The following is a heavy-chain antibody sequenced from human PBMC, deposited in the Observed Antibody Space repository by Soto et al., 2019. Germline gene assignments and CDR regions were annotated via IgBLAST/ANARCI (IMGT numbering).Heavy chain of an antibody. CDR3: ARVTAVGYNWFDP. V-gene: IGHV3-21*01. CDR2: ISSSSSYI. CDR1: GFTFSSYS. J-gene: IGHJ5*02. Sequence: PGGSLRLSCAASGFTFSSYSMNWVRQAPGKGLEWVSSISSSSSYIYYADSVKGRFTISRDNAKNSLYLQMNSLRAEDTAVYYCARVTAVGYNWFDPWGQGTLVTVSS. D-gene: IGHD6-19*01.